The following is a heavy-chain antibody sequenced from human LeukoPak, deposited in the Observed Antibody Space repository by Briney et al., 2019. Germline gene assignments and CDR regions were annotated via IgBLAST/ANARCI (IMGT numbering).Heavy chain of an antibody. CDR3: ARSPADYDSSGY. V-gene: IGHV3-20*04. Sequence: GGSLRLSCAASGFTFSSYWMTWFRQAPGKGLEWVSGINWNGGSTGYADSVKGRFTISRDNAKNSLYLQMNSLRAEDTALYYCARSPADYDSSGYWGQGTLVTVSS. J-gene: IGHJ4*02. D-gene: IGHD3-22*01. CDR2: INWNGGST. CDR1: GFTFSSYW.